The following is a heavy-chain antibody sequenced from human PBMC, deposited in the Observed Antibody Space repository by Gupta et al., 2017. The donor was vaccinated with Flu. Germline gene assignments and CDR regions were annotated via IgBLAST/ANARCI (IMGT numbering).Heavy chain of an antibody. V-gene: IGHV3-23*01. CDR1: GFNFSSYA. Sequence: EVQLLESGGGLVQPGGSLRVSCEASGFNFSSYAMSWVRQAPGKGLEWVSAISGSGGSTYYADSVKGRFTISRDNSKNTLYLQMYSLRAEDTAVYYCAKGGSSWKNPKNYWGQGTLVTVSS. CDR2: ISGSGGST. D-gene: IGHD6-13*01. CDR3: AKGGSSWKNPKNY. J-gene: IGHJ4*02.